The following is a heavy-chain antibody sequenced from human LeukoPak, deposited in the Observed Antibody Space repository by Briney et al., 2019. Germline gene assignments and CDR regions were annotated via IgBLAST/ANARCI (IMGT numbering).Heavy chain of an antibody. CDR3: ARGPVDYYCDSSGYYTPFDY. D-gene: IGHD3-22*01. J-gene: IGHJ4*02. CDR1: GFTFSSYG. Sequence: GGSLRLSCAASGFTFSSYGMHWVRQAPGKGLEWVAVIWYDGSNKYYADSVKGRFTISRDNSKNTLYLQMNSLRAEDTAVYYCARGPVDYYCDSSGYYTPFDYWGQGTLVTVSS. V-gene: IGHV3-33*03. CDR2: IWYDGSNK.